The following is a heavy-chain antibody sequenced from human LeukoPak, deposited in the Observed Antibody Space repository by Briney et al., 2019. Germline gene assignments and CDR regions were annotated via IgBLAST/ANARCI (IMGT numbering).Heavy chain of an antibody. V-gene: IGHV1-2*02. Sequence: GASVKVSCKASGYTFTGYYMHWVRQAPGQGLEWMGWINPNSGGTNYARKFQGRVTMTGDTSISTAYMELGRLRSDDTAVYYCARFVEGYNYGHFDYWGQGTLVTVSS. D-gene: IGHD5-24*01. CDR3: ARFVEGYNYGHFDY. CDR1: GYTFTGYY. CDR2: INPNSGGT. J-gene: IGHJ4*02.